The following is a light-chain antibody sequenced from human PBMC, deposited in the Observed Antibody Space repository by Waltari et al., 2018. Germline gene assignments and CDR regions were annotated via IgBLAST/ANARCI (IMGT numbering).Light chain of an antibody. CDR2: TND. CDR3: STWDDGLAGGVV. J-gene: IGLJ2*01. Sequence: QAVLTQPPSASGTPGQTVTISCSGSRSNIGSNTITWYQQLPGTTPKVLIYTNDQRPSGVPDRFSGSNSGTSVSLAISGLQSDDEADYYCSTWDDGLAGGVVFGGGTKLTVL. CDR1: RSNIGSNT. V-gene: IGLV1-44*01.